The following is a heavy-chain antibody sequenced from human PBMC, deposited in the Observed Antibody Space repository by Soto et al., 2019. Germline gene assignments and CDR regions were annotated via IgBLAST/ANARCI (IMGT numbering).Heavy chain of an antibody. CDR1: GGTFISYS. Sequence: GASVKVSCKVFGGTFISYSFSWVRQAPGQGPEWMGGIIPIFGTPNYAQNFQGRVTITADGSTSTAYMELSSLRSGDTAVYYCAREISYVSGGHLYYGMDVLGQGTAVTVSS. CDR2: IIPIFGTP. D-gene: IGHD3-16*01. V-gene: IGHV1-69*13. J-gene: IGHJ6*02. CDR3: AREISYVSGGHLYYGMDV.